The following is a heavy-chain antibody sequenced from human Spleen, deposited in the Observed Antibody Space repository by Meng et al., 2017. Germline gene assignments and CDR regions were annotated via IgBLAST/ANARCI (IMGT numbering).Heavy chain of an antibody. CDR2: IYYSGST. Sequence: GSLRLSCTVSGGSISSYYWSWIRQPPGKGLEWIGYIYYSGSTNYNPSLKSRVTISVDTSKNQFSLKLSSVTAADTAVYYCARFVVVTAIPSGDYYYYYGMDVWGQGTMVTVSS. D-gene: IGHD2-21*02. V-gene: IGHV4-59*01. CDR1: GGSISSYY. J-gene: IGHJ6*02. CDR3: ARFVVVTAIPSGDYYYYYGMDV.